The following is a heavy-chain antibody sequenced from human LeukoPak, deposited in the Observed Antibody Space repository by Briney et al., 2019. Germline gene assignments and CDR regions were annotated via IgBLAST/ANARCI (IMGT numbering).Heavy chain of an antibody. V-gene: IGHV4-59*11. CDR1: GGSISSHY. J-gene: IGHJ5*02. D-gene: IGHD4-11*01. CDR3: ARLQFWFDP. CDR2: IYYSGST. Sequence: PSETLSLTFTVSGGSISSHYWSWIRQPPGKGLEWIGYIYYSGSTNYNPSLKSRVTISVDTSKNQFSLKLSSVTAADTAVYYCARLQFWFDPWGQGTLVTVSS.